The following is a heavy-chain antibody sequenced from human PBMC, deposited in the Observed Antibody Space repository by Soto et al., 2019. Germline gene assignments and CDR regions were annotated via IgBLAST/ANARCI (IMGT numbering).Heavy chain of an antibody. J-gene: IGHJ4*02. V-gene: IGHV3-74*01. CDR2: INNDGSDT. D-gene: IGHD2-2*03. Sequence: EVQLVESRGGLVQPGGSLRLTCAAAGFTFSSYWMHWVRQAPGKGLVWVSRINNDGSDTSYADSVKGRLIISRDNARNTVYLQMDSLRAEDTAVYYCVRGHLDISVVPAAMLYRGQGSLVTVSS. CDR1: GFTFSSYW. CDR3: VRGHLDISVVPAAMLY.